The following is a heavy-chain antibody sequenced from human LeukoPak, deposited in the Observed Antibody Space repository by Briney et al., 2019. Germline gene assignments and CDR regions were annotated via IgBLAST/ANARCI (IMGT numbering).Heavy chain of an antibody. J-gene: IGHJ4*02. CDR1: GGSISSSSYY. V-gene: IGHV4-39*01. D-gene: IGHD3-22*01. Sequence: SETLSLTCTVSGGSISSSSYYWGWIRQPPGKGLEWIGSIYYSGSTYYNSSLKSRVTISVGTSKNQFSLKLSSVTAADTAVYYCARLSYDGSGYYLDYWGQGTLVTASS. CDR2: IYYSGST. CDR3: ARLSYDGSGYYLDY.